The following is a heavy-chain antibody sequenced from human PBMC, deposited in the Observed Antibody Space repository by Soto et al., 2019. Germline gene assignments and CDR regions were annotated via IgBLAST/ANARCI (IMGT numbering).Heavy chain of an antibody. CDR1: GFTVNSND. Sequence: EVQLVESGGGLVQPGASLRLSCAASGFTVNSNDMSWVRQAPGKGLEWVSVIYSDGSTYYADSVKGRFIISRDNSNNTLYFQMNSLRDEDTAVYYCATLTKYDILTGFYPCWGQGTLVTVSS. CDR2: IYSDGST. CDR3: ATLTKYDILTGFYPC. J-gene: IGHJ4*02. D-gene: IGHD3-9*01. V-gene: IGHV3-66*01.